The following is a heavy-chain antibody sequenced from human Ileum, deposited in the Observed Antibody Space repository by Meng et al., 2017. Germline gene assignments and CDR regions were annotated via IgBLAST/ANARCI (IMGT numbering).Heavy chain of an antibody. CDR3: ARDRQWVFDY. CDR2: IDPGNGNR. Sequence: QVQLVQSGIEVKKHGASGKVSCKPSGYTFTTFGISWVRQAPGQGLEWMGWIDPGNGNRNFAQKFQDRITLTTDTTTTTAYMELRSLRSDDTAIFYCARDRQWVFDYWGQGTLVTVSS. D-gene: IGHD6-19*01. V-gene: IGHV1-18*01. J-gene: IGHJ4*02. CDR1: GYTFTTFG.